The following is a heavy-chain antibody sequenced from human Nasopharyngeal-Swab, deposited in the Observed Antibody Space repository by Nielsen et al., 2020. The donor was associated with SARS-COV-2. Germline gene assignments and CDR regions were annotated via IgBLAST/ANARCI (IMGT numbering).Heavy chain of an antibody. CDR1: GFTFSSYC. J-gene: IGHJ3*02. V-gene: IGHV3-30*18. Sequence: SLNISFAASGFTFSSYCMHWVRQAPGKGLEWVAVISCDGSNKYYADSVKGRFTISRDNSKNTLYLQMNSLSAEDTAVYYCAKGGGTTGTVGLDIWGQGTMVTVSS. CDR3: AKGGGTTGTVGLDI. CDR2: ISCDGSNK. D-gene: IGHD1-1*01.